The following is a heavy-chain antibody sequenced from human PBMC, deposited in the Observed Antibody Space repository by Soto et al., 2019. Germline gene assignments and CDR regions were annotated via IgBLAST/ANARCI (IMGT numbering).Heavy chain of an antibody. V-gene: IGHV4-59*08. Sequence: QVQLQESGPGLVKPSGTLSLTCSVSGDFISSHKWSWIRRPPGKGLEWIGYIDNTGGTSYNPSLASRVTCSVDRSTKQFALWLRSVTAADTAVYYCVRQGIGHLHGLVDVWGPGTTVIVS. CDR1: GDFISSHK. D-gene: IGHD3-10*01. J-gene: IGHJ6*02. CDR2: IDNTGGT. CDR3: VRQGIGHLHGLVDV.